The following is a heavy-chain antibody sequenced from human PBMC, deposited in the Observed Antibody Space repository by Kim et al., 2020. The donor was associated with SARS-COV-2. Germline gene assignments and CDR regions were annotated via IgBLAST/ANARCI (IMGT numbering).Heavy chain of an antibody. CDR3: TRGGDGSFQL. V-gene: IGHV3-74*01. CDR1: GFTFSRYY. Sequence: GGSLRLSCAASGFTFSRYYMYWVRQAPGKGLVCVSRTKPDGSITDYADSVKGRVTISRDNAKNTLYLEMHAVRGDDTAVYYCTRGGDGSFQLWGQGTLVTVAS. J-gene: IGHJ1*01. CDR2: TKPDGSIT. D-gene: IGHD3-16*01.